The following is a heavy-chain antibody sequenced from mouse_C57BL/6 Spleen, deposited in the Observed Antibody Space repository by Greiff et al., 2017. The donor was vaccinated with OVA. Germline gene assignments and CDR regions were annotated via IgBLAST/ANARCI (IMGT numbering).Heavy chain of an antibody. CDR1: GYAFSSYW. D-gene: IGHD3-2*02. V-gene: IGHV1-80*01. Sequence: QVQLQQSGAELVKPGASVKISCKASGYAFSSYWMNWVKQRPGKGLEWIGQIYPGDGDTNYNGKFKGKATLTADKSSSTADMQLSSLTSEDSAVYFCARWAAQATCFDYWGQGTTLTVSS. CDR3: ARWAAQATCFDY. CDR2: IYPGDGDT. J-gene: IGHJ2*01.